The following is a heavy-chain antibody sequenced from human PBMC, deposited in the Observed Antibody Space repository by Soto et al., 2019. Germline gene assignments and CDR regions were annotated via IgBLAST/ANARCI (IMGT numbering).Heavy chain of an antibody. D-gene: IGHD4-17*01. CDR3: ARALYDYGSAAPKGYFDY. Sequence: QVQLQESGPGLVKPSQTLSLTCTVSGGSISSGHYYWSWIRQPPGKGLEWIGYIYYSGSTYYNPSLTSRVTISVDTSKNPFSLKLNSVTAADTAVYYCARALYDYGSAAPKGYFDYWGQGTLVTVSS. V-gene: IGHV4-30-4*01. CDR2: IYYSGST. CDR1: GGSISSGHYY. J-gene: IGHJ4*02.